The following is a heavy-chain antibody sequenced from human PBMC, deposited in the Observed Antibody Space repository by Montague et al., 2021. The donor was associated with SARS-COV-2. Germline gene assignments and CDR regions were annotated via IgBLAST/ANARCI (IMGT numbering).Heavy chain of an antibody. V-gene: IGHV3-30-3*01. CDR1: GFTFSSYA. CDR3: ASELADYGDFDY. Sequence: SLRLSCAASGFTFSSYAMHWVRQAPGKGLEWVAVISYDGSNKYYADSVKGRFTISRDNSKNTLYLQMNSLRAEDTAVYYCASELADYGDFDYWGQGTPVIVSS. J-gene: IGHJ4*02. CDR2: ISYDGSNK. D-gene: IGHD4-17*01.